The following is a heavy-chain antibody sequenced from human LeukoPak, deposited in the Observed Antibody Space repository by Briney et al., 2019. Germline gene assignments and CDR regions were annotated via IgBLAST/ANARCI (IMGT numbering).Heavy chain of an antibody. CDR3: ARGRLLRWLQNYWYFDL. D-gene: IGHD5-24*01. Sequence: SETLSLTCAVYGGSFSGYYWSWIRQPPGKGLEWIGEINHSGSTNYNPSLKSRVTISVDTSKNQFSLKLSSVTAADTAVYYCARGRLLRWLQNYWYFDLWGRGTLVTVSS. CDR2: INHSGST. V-gene: IGHV4-34*01. J-gene: IGHJ2*01. CDR1: GGSFSGYY.